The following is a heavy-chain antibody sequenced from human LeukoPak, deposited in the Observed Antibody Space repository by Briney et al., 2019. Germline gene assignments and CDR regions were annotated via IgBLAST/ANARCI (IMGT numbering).Heavy chain of an antibody. CDR1: GYSFTSYW. J-gene: IGHJ1*01. D-gene: IGHD3-22*01. Sequence: GESLKISCKGSGYSFTSYWIGWVRQMPGKGLEWMGIIYPGDSDTRYSPSFQGQVTISADKSISTAYLQWSSLKASDTAMYYCARQSKSKGYYYDSSGYIEYFQHWGQGTLVTVSS. CDR3: ARQSKSKGYYYDSSGYIEYFQH. CDR2: IYPGDSDT. V-gene: IGHV5-51*01.